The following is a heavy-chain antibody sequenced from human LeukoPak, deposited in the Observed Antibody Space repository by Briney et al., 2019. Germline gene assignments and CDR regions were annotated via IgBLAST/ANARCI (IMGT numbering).Heavy chain of an antibody. CDR3: ARDPSSGSND. D-gene: IGHD6-19*01. J-gene: IGHJ4*02. V-gene: IGHV4-61*01. Sequence: PSETLSLTCTVSGGSVSSGSYFWSWIRQPPGKRLEWIGYIYYSGSTNYNPSLKSRVTISVDTSKNQFSLKLSSVTAADTAVYYWARDPSSGSNDWGQGTLVTVPQ. CDR2: IYYSGST. CDR1: GGSVSSGSYF.